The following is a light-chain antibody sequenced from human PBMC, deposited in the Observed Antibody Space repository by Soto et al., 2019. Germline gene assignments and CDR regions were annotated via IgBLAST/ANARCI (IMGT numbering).Light chain of an antibody. CDR3: ATWDTDLSAVV. J-gene: IGLJ2*01. CDR2: YNN. V-gene: IGLV1-51*01. CDR1: SSNIGDNY. Sequence: QSVLTQPPSVSAAPGQTVTISCSGSSSNIGDNYVSWYQQVPGTAPKFLIYYNNKTPSGMPARFSGSKSGASATLDITGLQTGDDADYFFATWDTDLSAVVFGGGTKVTVL.